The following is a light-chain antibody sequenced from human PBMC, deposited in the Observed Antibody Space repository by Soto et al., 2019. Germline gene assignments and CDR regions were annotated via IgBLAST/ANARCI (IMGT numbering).Light chain of an antibody. V-gene: IGLV2-14*01. CDR2: DVG. J-gene: IGLJ3*02. CDR1: SSYVGGYNY. Sequence: QSVLTQPASVSGSPRQSITISCTGTSSYVGGYNYVSWYQQHPGEAPKLMIYDVGYRPSGVSNRFSGSKSGNTASLTISGLQAEDEADYYCSSYTRSTTWVFGGGTQLTVL. CDR3: SSYTRSTTWV.